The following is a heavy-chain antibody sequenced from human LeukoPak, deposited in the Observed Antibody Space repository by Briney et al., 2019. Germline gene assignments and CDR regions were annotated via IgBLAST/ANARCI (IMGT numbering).Heavy chain of an antibody. CDR1: GFTFSAYY. CDR3: ARPSSGSSDPYFDY. D-gene: IGHD1-26*01. Sequence: GGSLRLSCAASGFTFSAYYMTWIRQAPGKGLEWVSYISSDNTYTNYADSVKGRFTVSRDNAKNSLYLQMNSLRDEDTAVYYCARPSSGSSDPYFDYWGQGTLVAVSS. J-gene: IGHJ4*02. V-gene: IGHV3-11*03. CDR2: ISSDNTYT.